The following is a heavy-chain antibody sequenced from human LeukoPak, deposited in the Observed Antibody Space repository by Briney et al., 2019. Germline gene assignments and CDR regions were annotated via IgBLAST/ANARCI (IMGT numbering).Heavy chain of an antibody. Sequence: SVKVSCKASGGTFSSYAISWVRQAPGQGLEWMGGIIPIFGTANYAQKFQGRVTMTRNTSISTAYMELSSLRSEDTAVYYCARGEEYYDFWSGYHLYYFDYWGQGTLVTVSS. D-gene: IGHD3-3*01. CDR3: ARGEEYYDFWSGYHLYYFDY. V-gene: IGHV1-69*05. CDR1: GGTFSSYA. CDR2: IIPIFGTA. J-gene: IGHJ4*02.